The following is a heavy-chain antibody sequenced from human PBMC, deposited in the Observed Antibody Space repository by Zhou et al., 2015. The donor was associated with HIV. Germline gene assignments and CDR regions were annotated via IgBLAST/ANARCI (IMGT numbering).Heavy chain of an antibody. CDR2: IIPTLRLA. V-gene: IGHV1-69*02. Sequence: QVQLVQSGAEVKKPGSSVKVSCTTSGDTFRNYPISWVRQAPGQGLEWMGGIIPTLRLANYAQKFQDRVTITADQTSTAFMEMRSLRFADTAIYYCAAWRFTAVATEDFTTNYLHLWGQGTLITVSS. J-gene: IGHJ1*01. CDR1: GDTFRNYP. CDR3: AAWRFTAVATEDFTTNYLHL. D-gene: IGHD4-23*01.